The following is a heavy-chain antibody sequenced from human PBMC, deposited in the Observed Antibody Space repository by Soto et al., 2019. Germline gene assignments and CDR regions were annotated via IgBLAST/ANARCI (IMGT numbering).Heavy chain of an antibody. CDR2: INHSGST. V-gene: IGHV4-34*01. CDR3: ARGGGGSAGCYGMDV. Sequence: SETLSLTCAVYGGSFSGYYWSWIRQPPGKGLEWIGEINHSGSTNYNPSLKSRVTISVDTSKNHFSLKLSSVTAADTAVNYCARGGGGSAGCYGMDVWGQGTTVT. J-gene: IGHJ6*02. D-gene: IGHD1-26*01. CDR1: GGSFSGYY.